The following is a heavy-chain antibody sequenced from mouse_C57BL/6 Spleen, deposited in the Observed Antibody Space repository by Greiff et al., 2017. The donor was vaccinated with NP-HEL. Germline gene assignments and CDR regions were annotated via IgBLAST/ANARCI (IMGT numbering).Heavy chain of an antibody. D-gene: IGHD5-1*01. CDR3: AREGGTYYYAMDY. CDR1: GFTFSSYA. V-gene: IGHV5-4*01. J-gene: IGHJ4*01. Sequence: EVQLVESGGGLVKPGGSLKLSCAASGFTFSSYAMSWVRQTPDKRLAWVATISDGGSYTYYPDNIKGRFTISRDNAKNNLYLQMSHLKSEDTAMYYCAREGGTYYYAMDYWGQGTSVTVSS. CDR2: ISDGGSYT.